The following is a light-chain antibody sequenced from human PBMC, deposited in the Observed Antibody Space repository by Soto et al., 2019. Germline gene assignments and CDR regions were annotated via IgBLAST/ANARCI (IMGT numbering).Light chain of an antibody. CDR1: QSISIN. Sequence: EIVLTQSPGTLSVSPGDRVTLSCRASQSISINLAWYQHKPGQAPRLLIHVGSTRATGIPARISGSGSGTEFTLTISSLQSEDFAVYYCQQFRNGPWTFGQGTKVDIK. CDR3: QQFRNGPWT. V-gene: IGKV3D-15*01. CDR2: VGS. J-gene: IGKJ1*01.